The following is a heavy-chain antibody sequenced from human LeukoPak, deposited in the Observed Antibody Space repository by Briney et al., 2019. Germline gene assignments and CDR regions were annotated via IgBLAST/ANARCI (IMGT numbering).Heavy chain of an antibody. CDR2: ISYDGSNK. CDR1: GFTFSSYG. D-gene: IGHD3-10*01. J-gene: IGHJ3*02. V-gene: IGHV3-30-3*01. CDR3: ARDAEGRRGSGSYWGHAFDI. Sequence: GGSLRLSCAASGFTFSSYGMHWVRQAPGKGLEWVAVISYDGSNKYYADSVNGRFTISRDNSKNTLYLQMNSLRAQDTAVYYCARDAEGRRGSGSYWGHAFDIWGQGTMVTVSS.